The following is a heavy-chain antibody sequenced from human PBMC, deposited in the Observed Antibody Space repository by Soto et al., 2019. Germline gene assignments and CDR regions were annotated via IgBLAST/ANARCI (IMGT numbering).Heavy chain of an antibody. CDR1: GGSFSGYY. CDR2: INHSGST. CDR3: ARGPYYYGSGSYYNAYYYDGMDV. V-gene: IGHV4-34*01. J-gene: IGHJ6*02. D-gene: IGHD3-10*01. Sequence: SETLSLTCAVYGGSFSGYYWSWIRQPPGKGLEWIGEINHSGSTNYNPSLKSRVTISVDTSKNQFSLKLSSVTAADTAVYYCARGPYYYGSGSYYNAYYYDGMDVWGQGTTVT.